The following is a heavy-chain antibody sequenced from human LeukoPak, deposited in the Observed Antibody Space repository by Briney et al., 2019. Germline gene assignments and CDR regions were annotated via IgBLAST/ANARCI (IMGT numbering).Heavy chain of an antibody. CDR1: GVSISSSNSY. D-gene: IGHD6-6*01. V-gene: IGHV4-39*07. J-gene: IGHJ3*02. CDR2: IYYSGST. CDR3: ARIIAASQDVFDI. Sequence: SETLSLTCTVSGVSISSSNSYWGWIRQPPGKGLEWIGSIYYSGSTYYNPSLKSRLTMAVDRSNNQFSLNLNSVTAADTAVYFCARIIAASQDVFDIWGQGTMITVSS.